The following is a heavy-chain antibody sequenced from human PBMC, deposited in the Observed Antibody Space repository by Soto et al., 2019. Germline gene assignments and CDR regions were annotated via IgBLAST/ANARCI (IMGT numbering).Heavy chain of an antibody. V-gene: IGHV4-30-4*01. J-gene: IGHJ4*02. CDR1: GGSISSGDYY. CDR2: IYYSGST. CDR3: ARDEGSYLAFDY. Sequence: SETLSLTCTVSGGSISSGDYYWSWIRQPPGKGLEWIGYIYYSGSTYYNPSLKSRVTISVDTSKNQFSLKLSSVTAADTAVYYCARDEGSYLAFDYWGQGTLVTVS. D-gene: IGHD1-26*01.